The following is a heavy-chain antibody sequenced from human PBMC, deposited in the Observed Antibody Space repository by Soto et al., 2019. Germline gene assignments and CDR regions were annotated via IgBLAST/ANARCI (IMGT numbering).Heavy chain of an antibody. J-gene: IGHJ5*02. Sequence: ASVKVSCKASGGTFSSYAISWVRQAPGQGLEWMGWINPNSGGTNYAQKFQGRVTMTRDTSISTAYMELSRLRSDDTAVYYCARDRITMVRGVKFWFDPWGQGTLVTVSS. D-gene: IGHD3-10*01. CDR2: INPNSGGT. CDR1: GGTFSSYA. V-gene: IGHV1-2*02. CDR3: ARDRITMVRGVKFWFDP.